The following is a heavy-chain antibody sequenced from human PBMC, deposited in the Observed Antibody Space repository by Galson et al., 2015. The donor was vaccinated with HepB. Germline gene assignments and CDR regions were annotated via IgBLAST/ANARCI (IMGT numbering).Heavy chain of an antibody. CDR3: AKSRVGVSGYFDY. Sequence: SLRLSCAASGFTFTSYGMSWARQAPGKGLEWVSGISGSGGSTYYADSVKGRFTISRDNSKNTLYLQMNSLRAEDTAIYYCAKSRVGVSGYFDYWGQGALVTVSS. J-gene: IGHJ4*02. V-gene: IGHV3-23*01. CDR2: ISGSGGST. D-gene: IGHD1-26*01. CDR1: GFTFTSYG.